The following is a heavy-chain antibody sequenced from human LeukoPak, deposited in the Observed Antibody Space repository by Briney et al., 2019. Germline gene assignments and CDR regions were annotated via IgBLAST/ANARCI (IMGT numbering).Heavy chain of an antibody. CDR1: GFPFSVYE. V-gene: IGHV3-48*03. CDR3: ALLAVASDFDY. CDR2: IGSSGAIR. Sequence: GGSLRLSCAVSGFPFSVYEMNWVRQAPGKGLEWVSNIGSSGAIRHYADSVKGRFSISRDNAENSLFLQMNSLRVEDTGIYYCALLAVASDFDYWGQGALFTVSS. J-gene: IGHJ4*02. D-gene: IGHD6-19*01.